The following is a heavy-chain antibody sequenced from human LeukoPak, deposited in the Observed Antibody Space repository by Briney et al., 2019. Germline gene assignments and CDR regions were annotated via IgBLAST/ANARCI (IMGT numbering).Heavy chain of an antibody. D-gene: IGHD5-18*01. CDR1: GFTFSSYS. CDR3: ARSWIQLWSFYFDY. Sequence: GGSLRLSCAASGFTFSSYSMNWVRQAPGKGLEWVSSISSSSYIYYADSVKGRFTISRDNAKNSLYLQMNSLRAEDTAVYYCARSWIQLWSFYFDYWGQGTLVTVSS. CDR2: ISSSSYI. J-gene: IGHJ4*02. V-gene: IGHV3-21*01.